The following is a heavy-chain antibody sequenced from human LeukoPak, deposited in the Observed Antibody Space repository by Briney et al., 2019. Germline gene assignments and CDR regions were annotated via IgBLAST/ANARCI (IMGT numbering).Heavy chain of an antibody. CDR3: ARDLRTDSRNWAAFDY. V-gene: IGHV1-18*01. J-gene: IGHJ4*02. CDR1: GYTFTSYG. Sequence: ASVKVSCKASGYTFTSYGISWVRQAPGQGLEWMGWISAYNGNANYAQKLQGRVTMTTDTSTSTAYMELRSLRSDDTAVYYCARDLRTDSRNWAAFDYWGQGTLVTVSS. D-gene: IGHD6-13*01. CDR2: ISAYNGNA.